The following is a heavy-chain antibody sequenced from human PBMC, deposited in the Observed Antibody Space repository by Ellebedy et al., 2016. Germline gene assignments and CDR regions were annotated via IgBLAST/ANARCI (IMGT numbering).Heavy chain of an antibody. CDR3: ARGRSYGGFNWFDP. CDR1: GFTFSSNW. V-gene: IGHV3-74*01. CDR2: IKSDGSST. J-gene: IGHJ5*02. D-gene: IGHD1-26*01. Sequence: GESLKISCAASGFTFSSNWMHWVRQAPGKGLVWVSRIKSDGSSTSYADSVKGRFTISRDNARNTLYLEMNSLRAEDTAVYYCARGRSYGGFNWFDPWGQGTLVTVSS.